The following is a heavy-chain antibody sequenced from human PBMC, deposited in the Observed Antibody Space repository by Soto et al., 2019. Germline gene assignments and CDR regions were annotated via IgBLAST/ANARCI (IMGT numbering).Heavy chain of an antibody. CDR1: GYTFTSYG. CDR2: ISAYNGNT. D-gene: IGHD3-22*01. J-gene: IGHJ6*02. CDR3: ARTYYYDSSGYYEDYYYYGMDV. Sequence: ASVKVSCKASGYTFTSYGISWVRQAPGQGLEWMGWISAYNGNTNYAQKLQGRVTMTTDTSTSTAYMELRSLRSDDTAVYYCARTYYYDSSGYYEDYYYYGMDVWGQGTTVTVSS. V-gene: IGHV1-18*01.